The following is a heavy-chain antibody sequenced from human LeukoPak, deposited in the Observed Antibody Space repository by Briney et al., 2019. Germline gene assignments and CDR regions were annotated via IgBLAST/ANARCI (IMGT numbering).Heavy chain of an antibody. Sequence: GGSLRLSCAASGFTFSNYWMHWVRQAPGKGLVWVSRINGDGSSTTYADSVKGRFTISRDNAKNSLYLQMNSLRAEDTAVYYCGRGMTDWGQGTLVTVSS. J-gene: IGHJ4*02. CDR1: GFTFSNYW. CDR3: GRGMTD. V-gene: IGHV3-74*03. CDR2: INGDGSST. D-gene: IGHD2-8*01.